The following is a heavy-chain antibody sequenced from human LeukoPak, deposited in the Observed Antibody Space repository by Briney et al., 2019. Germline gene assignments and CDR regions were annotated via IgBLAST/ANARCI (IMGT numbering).Heavy chain of an antibody. CDR2: IKTDGTST. Sequence: AGGSLRLSCAASGFTFSYYWMHWVRQAPGKGLVWIARIKTDGTSTSYADSVKGRFTISRDNAKNTLYLQMNSLRVEDTAVYYCARDRFCTTDSCSDYWGQGTLVTVSS. CDR3: ARDRFCTTDSCSDY. D-gene: IGHD2-2*01. CDR1: GFTFSYYW. J-gene: IGHJ4*02. V-gene: IGHV3-74*01.